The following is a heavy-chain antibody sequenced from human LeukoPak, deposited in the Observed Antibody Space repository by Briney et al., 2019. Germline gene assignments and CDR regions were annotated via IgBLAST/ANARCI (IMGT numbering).Heavy chain of an antibody. J-gene: IGHJ4*02. V-gene: IGHV4-39*07. CDR2: IYYSGTS. Sequence: PSETLSLTCTVSGGSISSDNFYWGWIRQPPGKGLEWIGSIYYSGTSFYNPSLTSRVTISVDTSKNQFSLKLTSVNDADTAVYYCARIERSSYSLGLDYWGQGTLVTVSS. CDR3: ARIERSSYSLGLDY. CDR1: GGSISSDNFY. D-gene: IGHD6-6*01.